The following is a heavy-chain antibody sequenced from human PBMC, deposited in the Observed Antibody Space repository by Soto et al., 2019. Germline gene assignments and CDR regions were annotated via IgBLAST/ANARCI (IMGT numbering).Heavy chain of an antibody. CDR2: ISAYNGNT. D-gene: IGHD1-26*01. J-gene: IGHJ6*02. CDR1: GYTFTSYG. Sequence: GASVKVSCKASGYTFTSYGISWVRQAPGQGLEWMGWISAYNGNTNYAQKLQGRVTMTTDTSTSTAYMELRSLRSDDTAVYYCARDGWRGDYYYGMDVWGQGTTVTVSS. V-gene: IGHV1-18*01. CDR3: ARDGWRGDYYYGMDV.